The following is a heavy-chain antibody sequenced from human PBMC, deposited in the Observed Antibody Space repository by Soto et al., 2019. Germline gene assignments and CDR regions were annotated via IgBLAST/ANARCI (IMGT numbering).Heavy chain of an antibody. D-gene: IGHD2-21*02. CDR3: TSTDLEYCSGDCYPQY. J-gene: IGHJ4*02. V-gene: IGHV3-30*04. CDR2: ISYDGRQK. Sequence: PGGSLRLSCAASGFIFSTHGMHWARQAPGKGLEWVAVISYDGRQKNYADSVKGRFTISRDNSKNTLYLEMNSLRDEDTAVYYCTSTDLEYCSGDCYPQYGGQAILGTVS. CDR1: GFIFSTHG.